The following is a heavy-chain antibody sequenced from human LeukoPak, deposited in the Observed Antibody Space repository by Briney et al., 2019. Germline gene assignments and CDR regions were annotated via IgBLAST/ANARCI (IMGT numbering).Heavy chain of an antibody. Sequence: PGGSLRLSCSASGFTFSSSAMSWVRQAPGKGLEWVSAISGSGGSTYFADSVKGRFTISRDNSKNTLYLQMNSLRAGDTAVYSCARGGYYYDSSESYNCFDPWGQGTLVTVSS. D-gene: IGHD3-22*01. CDR3: ARGGYYYDSSESYNCFDP. J-gene: IGHJ5*02. CDR2: ISGSGGST. CDR1: GFTFSSSA. V-gene: IGHV3-23*01.